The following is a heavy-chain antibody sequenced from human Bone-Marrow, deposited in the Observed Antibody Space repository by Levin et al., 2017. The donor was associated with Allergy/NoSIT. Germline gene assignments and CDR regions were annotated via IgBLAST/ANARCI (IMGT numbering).Heavy chain of an antibody. V-gene: IGHV1-24*01. CDR3: AADLVVVEKGDYYGMDV. D-gene: IGHD2-15*01. CDR2: IDPEDGEA. CDR1: GFTVTEQY. Sequence: GESLKISCKASGFTVTEQYMFWVRQAPGKGLEWMGGIDPEDGEAIYAQEFEGRVTMTEDTSTNTAYLEVSRLRSEDTAVYYCAADLVVVEKGDYYGMDVWGQGTTVTVSS. J-gene: IGHJ6*02.